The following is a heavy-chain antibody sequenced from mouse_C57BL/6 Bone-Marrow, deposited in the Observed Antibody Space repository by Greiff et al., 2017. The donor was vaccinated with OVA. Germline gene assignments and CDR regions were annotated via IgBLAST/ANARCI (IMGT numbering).Heavy chain of an antibody. CDR1: GYTFTDYD. CDR2: IDPDTGGT. J-gene: IGHJ4*01. D-gene: IGHD1-3*01. V-gene: IGHV1-15*01. CDR3: TRGWNNVYAMEY. Sequence: VQLQESGAELVRPGASVTLSCKASGYTFTDYDMHWVKQTPVHGLEWIGSIDPDTGGTAYNQKFKGKAIMTADKSYSTAYMDLISLPSEDSAVYYYTRGWNNVYAMEYWGQGTAVTVSS.